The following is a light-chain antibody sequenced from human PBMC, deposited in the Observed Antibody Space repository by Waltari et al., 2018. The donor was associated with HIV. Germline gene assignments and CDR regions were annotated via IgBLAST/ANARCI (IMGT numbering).Light chain of an antibody. J-gene: IGLJ1*01. V-gene: IGLV2-14*01. CDR3: SSYTSSSSYV. CDR2: DVS. CDR1: SSDVGGYNY. Sequence: QSALTQSASVSGSPGQSITISCTGTSSDVGGYNYVSWYQQHPGKAPKLMIYDVSMRPAGVSNRFSASKSGNTASLTISGLQAEDEADYYCSSYTSSSSYVFGTGTKVTVL.